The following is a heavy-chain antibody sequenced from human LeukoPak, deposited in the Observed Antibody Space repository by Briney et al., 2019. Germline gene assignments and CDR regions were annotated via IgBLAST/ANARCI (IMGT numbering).Heavy chain of an antibody. J-gene: IGHJ4*02. V-gene: IGHV3-7*05. CDR1: GFTFSSYW. CDR3: AKASGSPYYFDY. CDR2: IKQDGSEK. D-gene: IGHD3-10*01. Sequence: GRPLRLSCAASGFTFSSYWMSWVRQAPGKGLEWVANIKQDGSEKYYVDSVKGRFTITRDNSKSTLYLQMNSLRADDTAVYYCAKASGSPYYFDYWGQGTLVTVSS.